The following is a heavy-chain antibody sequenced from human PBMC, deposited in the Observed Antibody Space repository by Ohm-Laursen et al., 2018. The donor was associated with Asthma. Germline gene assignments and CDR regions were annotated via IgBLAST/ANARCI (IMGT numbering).Heavy chain of an antibody. V-gene: IGHV4-31*11. CDR3: ARDLMGPLDY. CDR1: GGSISSGGYY. J-gene: IGHJ4*02. Sequence: SETLSLTCAVSGGSISSGGYYWSWIRQHPGKGLEWIGYIYYSGSTYYNPSLKSRVTISVDTSKNQFSLKLSSVTAADTAVCYCARDLMGPLDYWGQGTLVTASS. D-gene: IGHD5-24*01. CDR2: IYYSGST.